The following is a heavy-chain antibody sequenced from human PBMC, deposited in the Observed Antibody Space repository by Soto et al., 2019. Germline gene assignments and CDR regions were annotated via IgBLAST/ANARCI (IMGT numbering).Heavy chain of an antibody. J-gene: IGHJ6*02. D-gene: IGHD3-10*01. Sequence: GGSLRLSCAASGFTVSSNYMSWVRQAPGKGLEWVSVIYSGGSTYYADSVKGRFTISRDNSKNTLYLQMNSLRAEDTAVYYCARSGALSYGSGSPYYYYYYGMDVWGQGTTVTVSS. CDR2: IYSGGST. V-gene: IGHV3-53*01. CDR1: GFTVSSNY. CDR3: ARSGALSYGSGSPYYYYYYGMDV.